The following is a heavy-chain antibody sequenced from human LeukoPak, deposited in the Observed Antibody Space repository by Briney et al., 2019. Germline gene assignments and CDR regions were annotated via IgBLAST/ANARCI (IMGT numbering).Heavy chain of an antibody. V-gene: IGHV1-2*02. CDR2: INPNSGGT. J-gene: IGHJ3*02. CDR3: ARENFDAFDI. Sequence: GASVKVSCKASGGTFSSYAISWVRQAPGQGLEWMGWINPNSGGTNYAQKFQGRVTMTRDTSINTAYMELSRLRSDDTAVYYCARENFDAFDIWGQGTMVTVSS. CDR1: GGTFSSYA.